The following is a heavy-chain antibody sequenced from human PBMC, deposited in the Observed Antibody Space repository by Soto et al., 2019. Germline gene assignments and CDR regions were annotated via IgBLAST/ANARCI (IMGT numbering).Heavy chain of an antibody. V-gene: IGHV4-39*01. CDR2: IYYSGSP. D-gene: IGHD6-19*01. Sequence: QLQLQESGPGLVKPSETLSLTCTVSGGSISSSSYYWCWIRQPPGKGLEWIGSIYYSGSPYYNPSLKSQVTIPVDTSKTQFSLKLSSVSAADTAVYYCARTYSSGWYGRDAFAIWGQGTMVTVSS. CDR1: GGSISSSSYY. CDR3: ARTYSSGWYGRDAFAI. J-gene: IGHJ3*02.